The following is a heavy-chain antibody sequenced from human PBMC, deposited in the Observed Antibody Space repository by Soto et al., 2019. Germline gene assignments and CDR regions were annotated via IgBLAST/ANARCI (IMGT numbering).Heavy chain of an antibody. J-gene: IGHJ4*02. Sequence: LVNPTQTLTLTCTFSGFSLSTSGMCVSWIRQPPGKALERLALIDWDDDKYYSTSLKTRLTISKDTSKNQVVLTMTNMDPVDTATYYCARMNQGMRAVDYWGQGTLVTVSS. V-gene: IGHV2-70*01. CDR1: GFSLSTSGMC. CDR2: IDWDDDK. CDR3: ARMNQGMRAVDY.